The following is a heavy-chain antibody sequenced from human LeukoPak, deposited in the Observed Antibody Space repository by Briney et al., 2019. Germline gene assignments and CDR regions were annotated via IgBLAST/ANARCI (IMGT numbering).Heavy chain of an antibody. CDR2: ISYDGSNK. D-gene: IGHD2-15*01. CDR1: GFTFSSYS. CDR3: AKAPVTSCRGAFCYPFDS. Sequence: PGGSLRLSCAASGFTFSSYSMSWVRQAPGKGLEWVAVISYDGSNKYYADSVKGRFTISRDNSKNTLYLQMNSLRVEDAAVYYCAKAPVTSCRGAFCYPFDSWGQGTLVTVSS. V-gene: IGHV3-30*04. J-gene: IGHJ4*02.